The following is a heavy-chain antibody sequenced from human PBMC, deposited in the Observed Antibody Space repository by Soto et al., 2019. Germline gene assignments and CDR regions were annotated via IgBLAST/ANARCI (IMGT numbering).Heavy chain of an antibody. CDR1: GYSFTSYW. CDR3: ARTGLPHQRRPAQHFDV. V-gene: IGHV5-10-1*03. Sequence: VQLVQSGAEVKKAGESLRISCKGSGYSFTSYWISWVRQMPGKGLEWMGRIDPSDSYINYSPSFQGNVTISVDKSISTAYLQWGGLKASDTAMYYCARTGLPHQRRPAQHFDVWGQGTTVTVSS. D-gene: IGHD2-15*01. J-gene: IGHJ6*02. CDR2: IDPSDSYI.